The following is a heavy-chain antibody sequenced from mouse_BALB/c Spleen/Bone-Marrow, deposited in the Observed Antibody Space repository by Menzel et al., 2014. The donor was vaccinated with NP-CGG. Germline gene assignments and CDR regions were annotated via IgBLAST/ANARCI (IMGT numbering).Heavy chain of an antibody. CDR1: GYTFTSYW. CDR3: ARRGYGYGFAY. D-gene: IGHD1-2*01. Sequence: GAELVKPGAPVKLSCKASGYTFTSYWMNWVKQRPGRGLEWIGRIDPSDSETHYNQKFKDKATLTVDKSSSTAYIQLSSLTSEDSAVYYCARRGYGYGFAYWGQGTLVTVSA. CDR2: IDPSDSET. J-gene: IGHJ3*01. V-gene: IGHV1-69*02.